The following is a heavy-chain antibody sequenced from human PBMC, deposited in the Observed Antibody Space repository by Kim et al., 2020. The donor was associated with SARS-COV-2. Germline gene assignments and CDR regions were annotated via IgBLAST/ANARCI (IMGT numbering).Heavy chain of an antibody. CDR2: ISSSSSTI. V-gene: IGHV3-48*02. J-gene: IGHJ4*02. D-gene: IGHD3-22*01. CDR3: ARDPSYDSSGYYPFDY. Sequence: GGSLRLSCAASGFTFSSYSMNWVRQAPGKGLEWVSYISSSSSTIYYADSVKGRFTISRDNAKNSLYLQMNSLRDEDTAVYYCARDPSYDSSGYYPFDYWGQGTLVTVSS. CDR1: GFTFSSYS.